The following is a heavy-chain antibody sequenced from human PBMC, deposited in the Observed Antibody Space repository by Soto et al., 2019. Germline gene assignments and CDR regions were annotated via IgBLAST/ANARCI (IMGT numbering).Heavy chain of an antibody. V-gene: IGHV4-30-4*01. J-gene: IGHJ6*02. CDR2: IHYSGSV. Sequence: QVQLQESGPGLVRPSQTLSLTCTVSGGSISSDHYHWTWIRQTPGKGLEWIGYIHYSGSVYHNPSLQSRVTMSVDTSKNLFSLKLSSVTAADTAVYFCVREDDGGDRDYYGLDVWGQGTTVTVSS. D-gene: IGHD4-17*01. CDR3: VREDDGGDRDYYGLDV. CDR1: GGSISSDHYH.